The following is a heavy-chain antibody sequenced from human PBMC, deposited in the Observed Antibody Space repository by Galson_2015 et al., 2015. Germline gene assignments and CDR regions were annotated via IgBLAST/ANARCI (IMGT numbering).Heavy chain of an antibody. CDR3: ARRLGATTTGYAFDI. V-gene: IGHV4-34*01. CDR1: GGSFSGYY. J-gene: IGHJ3*02. CDR2: INHSGST. Sequence: SETLSLTCAVYGGSFSGYYWSWIRQPPGKGLEWIGEINHSGSTNYNPSLKSRVTISVDTSKNQFSLKLSSVTAADTAVYYCARRLGATTTGYAFDIWGQGTMVTVSS. D-gene: IGHD1-26*01.